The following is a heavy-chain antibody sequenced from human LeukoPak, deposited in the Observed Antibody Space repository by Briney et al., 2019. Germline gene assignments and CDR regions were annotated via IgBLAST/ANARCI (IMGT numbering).Heavy chain of an antibody. Sequence: PGGSLRLSCAASGVTFSMYWMHWVRQAPGKGLEWVSGISPDGRTIYADSMKGRFTISRGNAKNSLYLQMNSLRAEDTAVYYCARGSMVWGVIIFGPYYVDYWGQGTLVTVSS. D-gene: IGHD3-10*01. CDR3: ARGSMVWGVIIFGPYYVDY. V-gene: IGHV3-74*01. J-gene: IGHJ4*02. CDR2: ISPDGRT. CDR1: GVTFSMYW.